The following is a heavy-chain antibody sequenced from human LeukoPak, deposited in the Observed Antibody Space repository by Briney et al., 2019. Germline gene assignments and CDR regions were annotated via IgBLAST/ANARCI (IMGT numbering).Heavy chain of an antibody. D-gene: IGHD2-2*01. V-gene: IGHV3-74*01. CDR2: MNSDGSST. CDR3: AREVIVVVPAAINWFDP. J-gene: IGHJ5*02. Sequence: GGSLRLSCAASGFTFSSYWMHWVRQAPGKGLVWVSRMNSDGSSTSYADSVKGRFTISRDNAKDTLYLQMNSLRAEDTAVYYCAREVIVVVPAAINWFDPWGQGTLVTVSS. CDR1: GFTFSSYW.